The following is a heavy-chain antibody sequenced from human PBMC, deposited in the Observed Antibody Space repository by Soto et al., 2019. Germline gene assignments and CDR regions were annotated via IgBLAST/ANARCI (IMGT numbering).Heavy chain of an antibody. CDR2: IWYDGSNK. J-gene: IGHJ6*02. D-gene: IGHD6-19*01. CDR1: GFTFSSYG. Sequence: GGSLRLSCAASGFTFSSYGMHWVRQAPGKGLEWVAVIWYDGSNKYYADSVKGRFTISRDNSKNTLYLQMNSLRAEDTAVYYCARDWAVEGYYYYGMDVWGQGTTVTVSS. V-gene: IGHV3-33*01. CDR3: ARDWAVEGYYYYGMDV.